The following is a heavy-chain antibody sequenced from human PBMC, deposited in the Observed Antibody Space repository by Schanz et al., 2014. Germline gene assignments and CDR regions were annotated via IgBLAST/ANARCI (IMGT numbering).Heavy chain of an antibody. CDR1: GASMDNYY. Sequence: QVQLQESGPGLVRPSETLSLTCTVSGASMDNYYWSWIRQPPGKGLEWIGYVYNKGRTYYNPSLKSRVAISVDTSKNQVSLKLTSMTAADTAVYYCARVVGGAEWLLYDDYYYNLEVWGQGTTVTVSS. CDR3: ARVVGGAEWLLYDDYYYNLEV. V-gene: IGHV4-59*01. D-gene: IGHD3-3*01. J-gene: IGHJ6*02. CDR2: VYNKGRT.